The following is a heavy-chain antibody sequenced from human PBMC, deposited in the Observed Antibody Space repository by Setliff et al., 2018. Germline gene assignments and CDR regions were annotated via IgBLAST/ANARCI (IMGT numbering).Heavy chain of an antibody. CDR3: ARGGTYRYFDY. Sequence: SETLSLTCTVSGASITNINYYWGLIRQPPGKGLEWIGSIFYSGAAKYDPSLKSRVTMSVDTSKTQFSLKLNSMTTADTAVYYCARGGTYRYFDYWGQGTLVTVSS. J-gene: IGHJ4*02. V-gene: IGHV4-39*07. CDR2: IFYSGAA. CDR1: GASITNINYY.